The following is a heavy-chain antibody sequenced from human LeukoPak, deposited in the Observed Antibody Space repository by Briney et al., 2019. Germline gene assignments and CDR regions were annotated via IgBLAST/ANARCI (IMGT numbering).Heavy chain of an antibody. Sequence: GGSLRLSCAASGFSVSNNYMSWVRQAPGRSLEWISVIYSAGPTYYADSVKGRFSISRDTSNNILYLQMNSLTVADTAVYYCARVRGRMGLSVTAFYSFDPWGQGTLVTVSS. J-gene: IGHJ5*02. V-gene: IGHV3-53*01. D-gene: IGHD2-21*02. CDR2: IYSAGPT. CDR3: ARVRGRMGLSVTAFYSFDP. CDR1: GFSVSNNY.